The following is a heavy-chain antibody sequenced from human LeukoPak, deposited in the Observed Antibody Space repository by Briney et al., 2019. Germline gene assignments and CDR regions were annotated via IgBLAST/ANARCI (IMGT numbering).Heavy chain of an antibody. V-gene: IGHV3-11*03. D-gene: IGHD2-15*01. Sequence: TGGSLRLSCAASGFTFSDYYMSWIRQAPGKGLEWVSYISGSRSYTDYADSVKGRLTISRDNAKNSLYLQMNSLRAEDTAVYYCAKQYCSGGRCHFDFWGQGTLVTVSS. CDR1: GFTFSDYY. CDR2: ISGSRSYT. J-gene: IGHJ4*02. CDR3: AKQYCSGGRCHFDF.